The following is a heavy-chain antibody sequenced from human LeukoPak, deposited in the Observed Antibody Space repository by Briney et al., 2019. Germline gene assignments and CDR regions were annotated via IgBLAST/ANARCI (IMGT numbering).Heavy chain of an antibody. CDR2: ISGSGGST. J-gene: IGHJ4*02. Sequence: SGGSLRLSCAASGFTFSNYAMTWVRQALGKGLEWVSGISGSGGSTYYADSVKGRFTISRDNSKNTLYLQVNNLTAEDTAIYYCAKEAGARGYYDCSGDYLEYWGQGTLVTVSS. V-gene: IGHV3-23*01. CDR1: GFTFSNYA. D-gene: IGHD3-22*01. CDR3: AKEAGARGYYDCSGDYLEY.